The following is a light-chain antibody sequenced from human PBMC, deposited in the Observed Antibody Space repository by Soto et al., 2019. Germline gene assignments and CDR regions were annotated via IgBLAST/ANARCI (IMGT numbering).Light chain of an antibody. CDR1: SSNIGSNY. CDR3: AAWDDSLRGV. J-gene: IGLJ1*01. V-gene: IGLV1-47*01. CDR2: RNN. Sequence: QSVLTQPPSASGTPGQRVTISCSGSSSNIGSNYVYWYQQLPGTAPKPLIYRNNQRPSGVPDRFSGSKSGTSASLAISGLRSEDEADYYCAAWDDSLRGVFGTGTKLTVL.